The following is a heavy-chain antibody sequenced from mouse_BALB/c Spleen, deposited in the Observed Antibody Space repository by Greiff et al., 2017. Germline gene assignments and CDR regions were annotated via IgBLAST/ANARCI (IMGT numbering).Heavy chain of an antibody. J-gene: IGHJ4*01. D-gene: IGHD1-2*01. V-gene: IGHV5-17*02. CDR2: ISSGSSTI. CDR3: AREGITTATYYYAMDY. Sequence: DVMLVESGGGLVQPGGSRKLSCAASGFTFSSFGMHWVRQAPEKGLEWVAYISSGSSTIYYADTVKGRFTIPRDNPKNTLFLQMTSLRSEDTAMYYCAREGITTATYYYAMDYWGQGTSVTVSS. CDR1: GFTFSSFG.